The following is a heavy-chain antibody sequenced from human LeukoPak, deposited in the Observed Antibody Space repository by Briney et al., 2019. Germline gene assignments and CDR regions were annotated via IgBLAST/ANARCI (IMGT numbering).Heavy chain of an antibody. CDR1: GGTFSSYA. D-gene: IGHD5-18*01. V-gene: IGHV1-69*05. CDR3: ASSGIQLWFDAWFDP. Sequence: SVKVSCKASGGTFSSYAISWVRQAPGQGLEWMGRIIPIFGTANYAQKFQGRVTITTDESTSTAYMELSSLRSEDTAVYYCASSGIQLWFDAWFDPWGQGALVTVSS. CDR2: IIPIFGTA. J-gene: IGHJ5*02.